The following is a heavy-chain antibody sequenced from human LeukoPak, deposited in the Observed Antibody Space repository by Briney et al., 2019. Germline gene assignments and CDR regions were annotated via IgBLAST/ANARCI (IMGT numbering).Heavy chain of an antibody. CDR2: ISTSNPHT. Sequence: ASVKDSCKTSGYTFTNYGISWVRQAPGQGLEWMGWISTSNPHTNYAPKFRGRVIMTIDTSTTTAYLEMRSLTSDDTAVYYCARDRFLWGLGNWFDLWGQGTLVTVTS. CDR1: GYTFTNYG. J-gene: IGHJ5*02. V-gene: IGHV1-18*01. D-gene: IGHD3-3*01. CDR3: ARDRFLWGLGNWFDL.